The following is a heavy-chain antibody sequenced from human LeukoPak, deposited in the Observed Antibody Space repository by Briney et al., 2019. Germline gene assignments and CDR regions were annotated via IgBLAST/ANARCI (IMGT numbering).Heavy chain of an antibody. D-gene: IGHD4-17*01. CDR3: ARAPTTVTNYYFDY. J-gene: IGHJ4*02. CDR1: GFTFRDYY. Sequence: PGGSLRLSCAASGFTFRDYYMSWVRQAPGKGLEWVSTINTSGATTYYADSVKGRFTISRDNSKNTLYLQMGSLRAEDMAVYYCARAPTTVTNYYFDYWGQGTLVTVSS. V-gene: IGHV3-23*01. CDR2: INTSGATT.